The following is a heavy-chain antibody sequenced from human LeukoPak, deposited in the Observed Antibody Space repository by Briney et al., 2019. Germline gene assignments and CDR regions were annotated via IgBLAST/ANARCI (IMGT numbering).Heavy chain of an antibody. Sequence: GGPLRLSCAASGFTFSSYAMSWVRQAPGKGLEWVSAISGSGGSTYYADSVKGRFTISRDNSKNTLYLQMNSLRAEDTAVYYCAKDPYYYDSSGPSYNWFDPWGQGTLVTVSS. J-gene: IGHJ5*02. CDR2: ISGSGGST. CDR1: GFTFSSYA. D-gene: IGHD3-22*01. V-gene: IGHV3-23*01. CDR3: AKDPYYYDSSGPSYNWFDP.